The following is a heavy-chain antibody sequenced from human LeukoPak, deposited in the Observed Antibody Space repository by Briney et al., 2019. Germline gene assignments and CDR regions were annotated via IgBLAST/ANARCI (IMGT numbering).Heavy chain of an antibody. D-gene: IGHD3-10*01. CDR1: GGSFSGYY. CDR2: INHSGST. Sequence: SETLSLTCAVYGGSFSGYYWSCILQPPGKGLEWIGEINHSGSTNYNPSLKSRVTISVDTSKNQFSLKLSSVTAADTAVYYCARGRRITMVRGVRLGAFDIWGQGTMVTVSS. CDR3: ARGRRITMVRGVRLGAFDI. V-gene: IGHV4-34*01. J-gene: IGHJ3*02.